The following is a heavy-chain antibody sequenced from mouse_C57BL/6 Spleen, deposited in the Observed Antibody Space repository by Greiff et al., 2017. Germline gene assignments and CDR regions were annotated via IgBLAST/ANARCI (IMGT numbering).Heavy chain of an antibody. J-gene: IGHJ2*01. CDR1: GYTFTSYW. D-gene: IGHD3-3*01. CDR2: IDPSDSYT. Sequence: QVQLQQPGAELVRPGTSVKLSCKASGYTFTSYWMHWVKQRPGQGLEWIGVIDPSDSYTNYNQKFKGKATLTVDTSSSTAYMQLSSLTSEDSAVYYCARRAGTDLDYWGQGTTLTVSS. CDR3: ARRAGTDLDY. V-gene: IGHV1-59*01.